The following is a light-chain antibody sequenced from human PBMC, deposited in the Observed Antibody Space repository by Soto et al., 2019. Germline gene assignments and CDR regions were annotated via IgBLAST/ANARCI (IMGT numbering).Light chain of an antibody. CDR3: QQRSNWPPVT. Sequence: EIVLTQSPATLSLSPGERATLSCRASQSVSSYLAWYQQKPGQAPRLLIYDASNRATGIPARFSGSGSGTDFTITISSLEPEDFAVYYCQQRSNWPPVTFGEGNKLEIK. J-gene: IGKJ2*01. V-gene: IGKV3-11*01. CDR2: DAS. CDR1: QSVSSY.